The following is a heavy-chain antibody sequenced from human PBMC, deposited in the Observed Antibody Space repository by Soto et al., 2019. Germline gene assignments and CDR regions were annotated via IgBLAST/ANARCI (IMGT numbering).Heavy chain of an antibody. Sequence: SGPTLVNPTQTLTLTCTFSGFSLSTSGVGVAWIRQPPGKALEWLALIYWDDDKRYSPSLKSRLTITKDTSKNQVVLTMTNMDPVDTATYYCAQTTIFGVVTGGAVWGKGTTVTVSS. CDR2: IYWDDDK. J-gene: IGHJ6*04. D-gene: IGHD3-3*01. V-gene: IGHV2-5*02. CDR3: AQTTIFGVVTGGAV. CDR1: GFSLSTSGVG.